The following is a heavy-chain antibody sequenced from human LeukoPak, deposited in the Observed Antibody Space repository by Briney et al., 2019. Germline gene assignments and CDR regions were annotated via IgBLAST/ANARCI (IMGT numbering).Heavy chain of an antibody. Sequence: GGSLRLSCAASGFTFSNAWMSWVRQAPGKGLEWVGRIKSKTDGGTTDYAAPVKGRFTISRDDSKNTLYLQMNSLKTEDTAVYYRTIAFCDIVLMVYALGGDNNFDYWGQGTLVTVSS. CDR3: TIAFCDIVLMVYALGGDNNFDY. D-gene: IGHD2-8*01. CDR2: IKSKTDGGTT. CDR1: GFTFSNAW. V-gene: IGHV3-15*01. J-gene: IGHJ4*02.